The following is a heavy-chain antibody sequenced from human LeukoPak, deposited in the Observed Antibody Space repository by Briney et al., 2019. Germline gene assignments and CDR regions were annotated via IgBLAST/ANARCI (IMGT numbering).Heavy chain of an antibody. CDR3: ARRKVAAEIDY. V-gene: IGHV4-39*01. CDR1: GGSITDTTYF. CDR2: IYYRGNT. J-gene: IGHJ4*02. Sequence: PSETLSLTRTVSGGSITDTTYFWGWIRQPPGKGLEWIGSIYYRGNTYYTPSLKSRVTLSVDTSKNQFSLKVISVTAADTAVYHCARRKVAAEIDYWGQGTLVTVSS. D-gene: IGHD6-25*01.